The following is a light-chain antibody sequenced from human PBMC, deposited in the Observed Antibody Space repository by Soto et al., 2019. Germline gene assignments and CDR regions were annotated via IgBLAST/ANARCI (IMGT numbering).Light chain of an antibody. CDR3: CSHTTSNTRETV. Sequence: QSMLSQPASVSGSPGQSITISCTGTSSDVGHYNYVSWFQQHPGKVPKLLIYDVSSWPSGIPDRFSGSKSGKTAPLTISGLQAEDEADYYCCSHTTSNTRETVFGSGTKVTVL. J-gene: IGLJ1*01. CDR1: SSDVGHYNY. V-gene: IGLV2-14*01. CDR2: DVS.